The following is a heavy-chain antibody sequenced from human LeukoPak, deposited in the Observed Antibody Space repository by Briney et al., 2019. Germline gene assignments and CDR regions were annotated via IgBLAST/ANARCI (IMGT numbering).Heavy chain of an antibody. D-gene: IGHD3-22*01. Sequence: PSETLSLTCAVSGGSISSGGYSWSWIRQPPGKGLEWIGYIYHSGSTYYNPSLKSRVTISVDTSKNQFSLKLSSVTAADTAVYYCARGRYDSSGYYYIDYWGQGTLVTVSS. CDR3: ARGRYDSSGYYYIDY. CDR1: GGSISSGGYS. V-gene: IGHV4-30-2*01. CDR2: IYHSGST. J-gene: IGHJ4*02.